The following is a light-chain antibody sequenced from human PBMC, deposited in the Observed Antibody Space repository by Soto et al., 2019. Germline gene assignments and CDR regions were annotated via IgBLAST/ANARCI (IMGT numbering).Light chain of an antibody. Sequence: PVERVTLSCRASQSVSSSYLTWYQQKPGQAPRLLIYGASTRATGIPARFSGSGSGTEFTLTISSLQSEDFAVYYCQQYNNWPPITFGQGTRLEIK. CDR2: GAS. CDR1: QSVSSSY. CDR3: QQYNNWPPIT. J-gene: IGKJ5*01. V-gene: IGKV3-15*01.